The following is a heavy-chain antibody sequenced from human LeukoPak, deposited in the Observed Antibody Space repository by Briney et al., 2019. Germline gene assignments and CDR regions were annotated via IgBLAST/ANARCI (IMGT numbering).Heavy chain of an antibody. CDR1: GFTFSSYG. Sequence: PGRSLRLSCAASGFTFSSYGMHWVRQAPGKGLEWVAVISYDGSNKYYADSVKGRFTITRDNAKNSLYLQMNSLRAEDTAVYYCARVAVIAAAGTFDYWGQGTLVTVSS. D-gene: IGHD6-13*01. J-gene: IGHJ4*02. CDR3: ARVAVIAAAGTFDY. V-gene: IGHV3-30*03. CDR2: ISYDGSNK.